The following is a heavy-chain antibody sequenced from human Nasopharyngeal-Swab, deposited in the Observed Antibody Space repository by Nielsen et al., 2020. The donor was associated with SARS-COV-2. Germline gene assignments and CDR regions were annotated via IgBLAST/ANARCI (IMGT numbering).Heavy chain of an antibody. CDR2: IKRKPYGGTT. Sequence: GESLKISFPGSGFSFGDYAMTRFRQAPGTGLEWVSFIKRKPYGGTTESAASVKGRFTISRDDYKSIAYLQMNSQKTEDTSMYYCARGGDWTWYFDSWGQGTPVTVTS. CDR1: GFSFGDYA. D-gene: IGHD1-1*01. J-gene: IGHJ4*02. CDR3: ARGGDWTWYFDS. V-gene: IGHV3-49*03.